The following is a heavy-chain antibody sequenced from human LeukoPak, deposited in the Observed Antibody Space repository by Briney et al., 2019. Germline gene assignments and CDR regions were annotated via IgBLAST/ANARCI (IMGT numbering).Heavy chain of an antibody. J-gene: IGHJ5*02. CDR3: ARVVAAAGNNWFDP. V-gene: IGHV4-30-4*07. CDR2: IHDSGST. D-gene: IGHD6-13*01. Sequence: SETLSLTCTVSGDSITSGGYSWSWIRQTPGKGLEWIAYIHDSGSTYNNPSLKTRLSISIDTSKNQFSLKLNSVSAADTAVYYCARVVAAAGNNWFDPWGQGTLVTVSS. CDR1: GDSITSGGYS.